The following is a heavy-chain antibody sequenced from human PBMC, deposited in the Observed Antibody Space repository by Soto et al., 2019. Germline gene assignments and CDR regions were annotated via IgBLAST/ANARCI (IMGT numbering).Heavy chain of an antibody. Sequence: VQLLESGGGLVQPGGSLRLSCIASGFTFSSHAMSWVRQAPGKGLEWVSGISGSGATTFYADSVKGRFAMSRDNSQNTLYLQMNSLRTEDTAVYYCVKPPPGYSSSWFYFADWGQGTLVTVSS. D-gene: IGHD6-13*01. CDR3: VKPPPGYSSSWFYFAD. CDR1: GFTFSSHA. CDR2: ISGSGATT. J-gene: IGHJ4*02. V-gene: IGHV3-23*01.